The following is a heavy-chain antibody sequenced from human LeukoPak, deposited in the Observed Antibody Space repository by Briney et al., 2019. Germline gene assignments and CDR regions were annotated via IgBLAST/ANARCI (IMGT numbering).Heavy chain of an antibody. V-gene: IGHV3-23*01. CDR3: ARDRPNYYGSDGHYYRRDGDY. CDR1: GFTFSIYA. CDR2: ITSRGEST. D-gene: IGHD3-22*01. Sequence: GGSLRLSCAASGFTFSIYAMSWVRQAPGEGLQWVSSITSRGESTWYVDSVKGRFTITRDNSENTLYLQMHSLRAEDTAVYYCARDRPNYYGSDGHYYRRDGDYWGRGTLVSVSS. J-gene: IGHJ4*02.